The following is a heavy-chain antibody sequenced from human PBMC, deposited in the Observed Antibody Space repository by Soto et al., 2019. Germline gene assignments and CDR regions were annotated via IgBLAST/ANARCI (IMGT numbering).Heavy chain of an antibody. CDR2: IKNSGGST. V-gene: IGHV3-64D*08. D-gene: IGHD6-19*01. CDR3: AVVAGSYYFXC. Sequence: PGGSLRLSCSASGFTFSSYAMHWVRQAPGKGLEYVSAIKNSGGSTNYADSVKGRFTVSRDNSKNTLYLQMSSLRSEDTAVYYCAVVAGSYYFXCWGHGTLVTVSS. CDR1: GFTFSSYA. J-gene: IGHJ4*01.